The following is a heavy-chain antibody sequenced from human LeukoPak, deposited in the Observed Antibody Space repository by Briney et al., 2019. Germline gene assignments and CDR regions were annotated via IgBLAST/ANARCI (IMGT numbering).Heavy chain of an antibody. CDR1: GGTFSGYA. V-gene: IGHV1-69*13. J-gene: IGHJ6*02. Sequence: ASVKVSCKASGGTFSGYAISWVRQAPGQGLEWMGGIIPIFGTANYAQKFQGRATITADESTSTAYMELSSLRSEDTAVYYCARGQGGAPHFRAGMDVWGQGTTVTVSS. CDR2: IIPIFGTA. CDR3: ARGQGGAPHFRAGMDV. D-gene: IGHD3-3*02.